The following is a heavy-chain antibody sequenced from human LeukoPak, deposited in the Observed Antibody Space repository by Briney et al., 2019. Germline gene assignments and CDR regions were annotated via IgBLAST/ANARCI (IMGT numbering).Heavy chain of an antibody. CDR3: AGEFGYSSSWCDY. CDR2: IKQDGSEK. V-gene: IGHV3-7*01. D-gene: IGHD6-13*01. J-gene: IGHJ4*02. Sequence: PGGSLRLSCAASGFTFGTYWMSWVRQAPGKGLEWVANIKQDGSEKYYVDSVKGRFTISRDSAKNSLYLQMNSLRAEDTAVYYCAGEFGYSSSWCDYWGQGTLVTVSS. CDR1: GFTFGTYW.